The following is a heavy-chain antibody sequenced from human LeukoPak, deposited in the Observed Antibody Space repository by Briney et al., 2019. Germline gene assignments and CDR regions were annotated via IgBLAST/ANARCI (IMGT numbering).Heavy chain of an antibody. CDR2: INWNGGST. CDR1: GFTFDDYG. CDR3: ARDPRAYDSSGYSEY. D-gene: IGHD3-22*01. Sequence: PGGSLRLSCAASGFTFDDYGMSWVRQAPGKGLEWVSGINWNGGSTGYADSVKGRFTISRDNAKNSLYLQMNSLRAEDTALYYCARDPRAYDSSGYSEYWGQGTLVTVSS. V-gene: IGHV3-20*04. J-gene: IGHJ4*02.